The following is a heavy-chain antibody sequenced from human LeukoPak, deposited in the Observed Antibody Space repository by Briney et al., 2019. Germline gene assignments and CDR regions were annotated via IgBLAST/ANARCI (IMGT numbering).Heavy chain of an antibody. CDR2: ISHSGST. V-gene: IGHV4-38-2*02. Sequence: SETLSLTCTVSGYSISGGYYWGWIRQPPGKGLEWIGSISHSGSTYYNPSLKSRVTISVDTSKNQFSLKLRSVTAADTAVYYCARDRGDYYMDVWGKGTTVTVSS. CDR3: ARDRGDYYMDV. J-gene: IGHJ6*03. CDR1: GYSISGGYY. D-gene: IGHD5-24*01.